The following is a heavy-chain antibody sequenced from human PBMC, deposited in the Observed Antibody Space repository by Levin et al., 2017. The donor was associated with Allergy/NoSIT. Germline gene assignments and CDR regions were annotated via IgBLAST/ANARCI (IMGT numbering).Heavy chain of an antibody. CDR2: IGTAGDT. V-gene: IGHV3-13*04. CDR3: ARGGTNDLYSQYYYYMDV. CDR1: GFTFSSYD. D-gene: IGHD1-1*01. J-gene: IGHJ6*03. Sequence: GESLKISCAASGFTFSSYDMHWVRQAPGKGLEWVSAIGTAGDTYYPGSVKGRFTISRDNAKDSLSLQMNNLRAGDTAVYYCARGGTNDLYSQYYYYMDVWGKGTTVTVSS.